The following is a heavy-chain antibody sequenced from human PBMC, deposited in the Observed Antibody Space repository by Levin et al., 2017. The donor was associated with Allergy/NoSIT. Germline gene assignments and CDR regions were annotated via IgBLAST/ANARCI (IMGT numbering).Heavy chain of an antibody. V-gene: IGHV1-18*01. CDR1: GYTFTTYG. CDR3: ARGDTTLVTTSFDS. Sequence: PGGSLRLSCKASGYTFTTYGITWVRQAPGQGLEWVGWITTYNGNTNYGPKVQGRVTMTTDTSTSTAYMELRSLRSDDTAVYYCARGDTTLVTTSFDSWGQGTLVTVSS. CDR2: ITTYNGNT. J-gene: IGHJ4*02. D-gene: IGHD5-18*01.